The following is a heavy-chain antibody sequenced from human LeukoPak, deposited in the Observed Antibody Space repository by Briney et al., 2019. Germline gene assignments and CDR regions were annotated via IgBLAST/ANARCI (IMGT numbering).Heavy chain of an antibody. D-gene: IGHD3-22*01. CDR3: AKSGVSAYYYDSSGYPHKD. J-gene: IGHJ4*02. V-gene: IGHV3-30*18. CDR2: ISYDGSNK. Sequence: PGGSLRLSCAASGFTFSSYEMHWVRQAPGKGLEWVAVISYDGSNKYYADSVKGRFTISRDNSKNTLYLQMNSLRAEDTAVYYCAKSGVSAYYYDSSGYPHKDWGQGTLVTVSS. CDR1: GFTFSSYE.